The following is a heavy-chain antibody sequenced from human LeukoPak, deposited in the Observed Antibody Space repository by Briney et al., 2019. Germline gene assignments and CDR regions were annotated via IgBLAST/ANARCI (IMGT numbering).Heavy chain of an antibody. D-gene: IGHD3-16*02. CDR2: INHSGST. V-gene: IGHV4-34*01. CDR3: ARLVTYDYVWGSYRYGYYFDY. CDR1: GGSLSGYY. Sequence: SETLSLTCAVYGGSLSGYYWSWIRQPPGKGLEWIGEINHSGSTNYNPSLKSRVTISVDTSKNQFSLKLSSVTAADTAVYYCARLVTYDYVWGSYRYGYYFDYWGQGTLVTVSS. J-gene: IGHJ4*02.